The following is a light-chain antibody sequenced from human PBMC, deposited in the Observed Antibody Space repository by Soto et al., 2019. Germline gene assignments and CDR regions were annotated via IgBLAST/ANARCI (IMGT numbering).Light chain of an antibody. CDR3: QQYDNLPLP. J-gene: IGKJ4*01. CDR2: DAS. Sequence: DIQMTQSPSSLSASVGDRVTITCQASQDISNYLNWYQQKPGKAPKLLIYDASNLETGVPSRFSGSGSGIDFTFTISSLQPEDIATYYCQQYDNLPLPFGGGTKVEIK. CDR1: QDISNY. V-gene: IGKV1-33*01.